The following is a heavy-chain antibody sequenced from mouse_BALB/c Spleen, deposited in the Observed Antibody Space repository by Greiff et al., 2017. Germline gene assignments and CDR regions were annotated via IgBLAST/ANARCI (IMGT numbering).Heavy chain of an antibody. CDR1: GYTFTSYW. V-gene: IGHV1-7*01. CDR3: ARRDYGNFHWYFDV. D-gene: IGHD2-1*01. J-gene: IGHJ1*01. CDR2: INPSTGYT. Sequence: VMLVESGAELAKPGASVKMSCKASGYTFTSYWMHWVKQRPGQGLEWIGYINPSTGYTEYNQKFKDKATLTADKSSSTAYMQLSSLTSEDSAVYYCARRDYGNFHWYFDVWGAGTTVTVSS.